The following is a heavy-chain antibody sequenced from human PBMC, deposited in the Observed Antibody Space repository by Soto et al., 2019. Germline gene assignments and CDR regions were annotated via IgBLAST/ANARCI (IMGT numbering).Heavy chain of an antibody. J-gene: IGHJ4*02. V-gene: IGHV3-23*01. Sequence: EVQLLESGGGLVQPGASLRLSCAASGFTFSSYAMSWVRQAPGKGLEWVSGISATTYYADSVKGRFTIYRDNSKNTLYLQMNSLRVEDTAVYFCARTGPSSYRDYWGQGTLVTVSS. CDR1: GFTFSSYA. CDR3: ARTGPSSYRDY. D-gene: IGHD3-16*02. CDR2: ISATT.